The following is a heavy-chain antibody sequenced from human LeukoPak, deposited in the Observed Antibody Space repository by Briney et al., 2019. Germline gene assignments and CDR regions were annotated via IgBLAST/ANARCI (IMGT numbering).Heavy chain of an antibody. J-gene: IGHJ4*02. D-gene: IGHD2-2*01. Sequence: SETLPLTCAVYGGSFSGYYWIWIRQPPGKGLEWIGEINHSGSTNYNPSLKSRVTISVDTSKNQFSLKLSSVTAADTAVYYCARGGANIVVVPAAIVRSYYFDYWGQGTLVTVSS. CDR3: ARGGANIVVVPAAIVRSYYFDY. CDR1: GGSFSGYY. V-gene: IGHV4-34*01. CDR2: INHSGST.